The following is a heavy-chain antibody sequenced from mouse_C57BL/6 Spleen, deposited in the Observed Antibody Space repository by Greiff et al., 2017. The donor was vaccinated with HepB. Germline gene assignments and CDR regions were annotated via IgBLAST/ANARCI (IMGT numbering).Heavy chain of an antibody. V-gene: IGHV5-16*01. CDR3: ARALYGNYDAMDY. J-gene: IGHJ4*01. Sequence: VQLKESEGGLVQPGSSMKLSCTASGFTFSDYYMAWVRQVPEKGLEWVANINYDGSSTYYLDSLKSRFIISRDNAKNILYLQMSSLKSEDTATYYCARALYGNYDAMDYWGQGTSVTVSS. CDR1: GFTFSDYY. D-gene: IGHD2-1*01. CDR2: INYDGSST.